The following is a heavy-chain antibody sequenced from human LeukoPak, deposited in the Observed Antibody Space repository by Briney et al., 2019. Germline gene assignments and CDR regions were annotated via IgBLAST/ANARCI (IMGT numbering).Heavy chain of an antibody. J-gene: IGHJ6*02. CDR1: GFTFTNYA. V-gene: IGHV3-23*01. CDR2: ISGSGGIT. CDR3: AKGEDCTNGVCYSARGLDG. D-gene: IGHD2-8*01. Sequence: GASLRLSCAASGFTFTNYAMSWVRQAPGKGLEWVSAISGSGGITHCADSVKGRFTISRDNSKNTLYLQMSSLRAEDTALYYCAKGEDCTNGVCYSARGLDGWGQGTTVSVSS.